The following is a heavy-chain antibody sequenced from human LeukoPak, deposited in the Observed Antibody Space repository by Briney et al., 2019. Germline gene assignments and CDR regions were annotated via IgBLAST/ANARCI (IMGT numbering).Heavy chain of an antibody. CDR2: ILYDGSNK. J-gene: IGHJ4*02. CDR1: GFTLSSYG. CDR3: ARDSRYYYDSSGYYPDY. D-gene: IGHD3-22*01. Sequence: GGSLRLSCVASGFTLSSYGMHWVRQAPGKGLEWVALILYDGSNKYYADSVKGRFTISRDNSKNTLYLQMNSLRAEDTAVYYCARDSRYYYDSSGYYPDYWGQGTLVTVSS. V-gene: IGHV3-30*02.